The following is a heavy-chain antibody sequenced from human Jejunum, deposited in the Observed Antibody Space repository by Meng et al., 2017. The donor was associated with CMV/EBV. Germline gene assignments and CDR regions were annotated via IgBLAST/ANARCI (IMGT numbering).Heavy chain of an antibody. Sequence: KSSDYSFTGYYLHWVRQAPGQGLEWLGWINPNSGATSYAQNFQDRVTMTRDTSISTAYMELNRLRSDDTAVYYCARDSIGDSYFDYWGQGKVVTVSS. CDR2: INPNSGAT. CDR1: DYSFTGYY. D-gene: IGHD2-21*02. CDR3: ARDSIGDSYFDY. V-gene: IGHV1-2*02. J-gene: IGHJ4*02.